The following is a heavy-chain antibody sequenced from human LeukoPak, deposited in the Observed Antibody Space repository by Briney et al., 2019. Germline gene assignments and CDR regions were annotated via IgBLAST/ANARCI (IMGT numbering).Heavy chain of an antibody. CDR1: GDSISSSSYS. CDR3: ARQYNNRWHY. Sequence: PSETLSLTCTVSGDSISSSSYSWGWIRQPPGKGLEWIGTIHYSGSTYYNPSLKSRVTISVDTSKNQFSLKLSSVTAADTAVYYCARQYNNRWHYWGQGTLVTVSS. D-gene: IGHD1-14*01. CDR2: IHYSGST. J-gene: IGHJ4*02. V-gene: IGHV4-39*01.